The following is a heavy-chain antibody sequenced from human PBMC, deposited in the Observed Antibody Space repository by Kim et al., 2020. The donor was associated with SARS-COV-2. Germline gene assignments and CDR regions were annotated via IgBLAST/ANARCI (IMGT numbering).Heavy chain of an antibody. D-gene: IGHD2-21*02. Sequence: GGSLRLSCAASGFTFSSYAMSWVRQAPGKGLEWVSAISGSCGSTYYADSVKGRFTISRDNSKNTLYLQMNSLRAEDTAVYYCAKELWHIVVVTAIPKFNGMDVWGQGTTVTVSS. V-gene: IGHV3-23*01. J-gene: IGHJ6*02. CDR3: AKELWHIVVVTAIPKFNGMDV. CDR2: ISGSCGST. CDR1: GFTFSSYA.